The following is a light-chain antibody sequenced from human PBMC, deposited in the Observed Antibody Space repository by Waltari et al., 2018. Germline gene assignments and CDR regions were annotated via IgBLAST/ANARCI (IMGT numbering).Light chain of an antibody. V-gene: IGKV1-5*03. J-gene: IGKJ1*01. CDR1: QNINTW. Sequence: DIQMTQSPSTLSASVGDRVTITCRASQNINTWLAWHQQKPGKAPKLLIYKASSLESGVPSRFSCSGSGREFTLSISSLQPDDFATYYCLQYNGEPRTFGQGTKVEVK. CDR2: KAS. CDR3: LQYNGEPRT.